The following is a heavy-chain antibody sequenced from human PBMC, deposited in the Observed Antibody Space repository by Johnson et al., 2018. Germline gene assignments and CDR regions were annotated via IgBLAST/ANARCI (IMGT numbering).Heavy chain of an antibody. CDR1: GFTFSSYG. CDR2: ISDDGSNQ. V-gene: IGHV3-30*18. Sequence: QVQLVESGGGVVQPGRSLRLSCAASGFTFSSYGMHWVRQAPGKGLEWVAVISDDGSNQYYADSVKGRFTISRDNSKNTLYLQMKSLRAEDTAVDYCAKEGSGSFLDVWGKGTTVTVSS. J-gene: IGHJ6*04. CDR3: AKEGSGSFLDV. D-gene: IGHD3-10*01.